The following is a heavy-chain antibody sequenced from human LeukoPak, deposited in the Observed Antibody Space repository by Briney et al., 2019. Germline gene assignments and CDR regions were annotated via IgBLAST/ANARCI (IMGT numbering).Heavy chain of an antibody. D-gene: IGHD6-19*01. V-gene: IGHV3-33*01. CDR3: ARVIAVAGAFDY. CDR1: GFTFSSYG. J-gene: IGHJ4*02. Sequence: GGSLRLSCAASGFTFSSYGMHWVRQAPGKGLEWVAVIWYDGSNKYYADSVKGRFTISRDNSKNTLYLQMNSLRAEDTAVYYCARVIAVAGAFDYWGQGTLVTVSS. CDR2: IWYDGSNK.